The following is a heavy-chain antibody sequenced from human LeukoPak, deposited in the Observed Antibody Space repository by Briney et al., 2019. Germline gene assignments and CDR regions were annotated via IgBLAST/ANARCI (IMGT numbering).Heavy chain of an antibody. CDR3: AKDPVGYDYYFDY. CDR1: GFTFNSYG. Sequence: GGSLRLSCAASGFTFNSYGMHWVRQAPGKGLEWVAFIRYDGSNKYYADSVKGRFTISRDNSKNTLYLQVNSLRAEDTAVYYCAKDPVGYDYYFDYWGQGTLVTVSS. CDR2: IRYDGSNK. D-gene: IGHD5-12*01. V-gene: IGHV3-30*02. J-gene: IGHJ4*02.